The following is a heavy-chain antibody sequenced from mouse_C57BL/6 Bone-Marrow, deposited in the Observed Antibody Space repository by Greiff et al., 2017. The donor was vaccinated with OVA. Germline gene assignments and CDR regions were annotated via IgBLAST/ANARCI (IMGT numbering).Heavy chain of an antibody. Sequence: EVKLMESGGGLVKPGGSLKLSCAASGFTFSDYGMHWVRQAPEKGLEWVAYISSGSSTIYYADTVKGRFTISRDNAKNTLFLQMTSLRSEDTAMYYCARHYGYYFDYWGQGTTLTVSS. CDR3: ARHYGYYFDY. CDR1: GFTFSDYG. J-gene: IGHJ2*01. D-gene: IGHD2-2*01. V-gene: IGHV5-17*01. CDR2: ISSGSSTI.